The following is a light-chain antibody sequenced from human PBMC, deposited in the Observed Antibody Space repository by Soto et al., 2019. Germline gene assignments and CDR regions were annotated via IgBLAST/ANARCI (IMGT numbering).Light chain of an antibody. CDR1: QSVADN. J-gene: IGKJ1*01. V-gene: IGKV3D-15*01. Sequence: EIVMTQSPATLSVSPGERATLSCRASQSVADNLAWFQQKPGQGPRLLIYGASSRATGIPDRFSGSGSGTDFTLTISGLEHEDSAAYYCQRHGATFGQGTKVDI. CDR3: QRHGAT. CDR2: GAS.